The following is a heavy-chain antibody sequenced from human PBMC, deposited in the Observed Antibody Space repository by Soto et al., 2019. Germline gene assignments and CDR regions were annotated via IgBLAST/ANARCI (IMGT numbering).Heavy chain of an antibody. CDR2: INPGNGDT. D-gene: IGHD6-6*01. J-gene: IGHJ4*02. CDR3: ARDSSSSRSFDY. CDR1: GYPFTIYA. V-gene: IGHV1-3*01. Sequence: ASVKVSCKASGYPFTIYAIHWVRQAPGQSLEWMRWINPGNGDTKYSQIFQGRVTITWDTSARTAYMDLSSLISEDTADYYCARDSSSSRSFDYWGREPGSPSPQ.